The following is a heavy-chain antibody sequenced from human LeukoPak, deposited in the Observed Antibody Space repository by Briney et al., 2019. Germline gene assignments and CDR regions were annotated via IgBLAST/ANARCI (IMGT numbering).Heavy chain of an antibody. J-gene: IGHJ4*02. D-gene: IGHD1-26*01. V-gene: IGHV1-24*01. CDR1: GYTLTELS. Sequence: ASVKVSCKVSGYTLTELSMHWVRQAPGKGLEWMGGFDPEDGETIYAQKFQGRVTMTEDTSTDTAYMELSSLRSEGTAVYYCATTHSGSYYYFDYWGQGTLVTVSS. CDR3: ATTHSGSYYYFDY. CDR2: FDPEDGET.